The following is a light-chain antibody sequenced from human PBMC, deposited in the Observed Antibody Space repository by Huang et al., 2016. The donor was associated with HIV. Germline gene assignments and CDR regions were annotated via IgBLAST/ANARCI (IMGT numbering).Light chain of an antibody. CDR3: MQGLQTPPT. J-gene: IGKJ2*01. Sequence: EIVMTQSPLSLPVSPGQPASISCTSSQNLLHSSGHNRLDWYLQKPGQSPQLLIFLTSNRASGVPDKFTGSGSGSNFTRSINKVQPDDVGIYYCMQGLQTPPTFGQGTKLEI. CDR2: LTS. CDR1: QNLLHSSGHNR. V-gene: IGKV2-28*01.